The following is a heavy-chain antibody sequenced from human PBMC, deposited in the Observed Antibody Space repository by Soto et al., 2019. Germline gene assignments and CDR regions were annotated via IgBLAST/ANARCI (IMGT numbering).Heavy chain of an antibody. CDR2: IYPGDSDT. CDR1: GYSFTSYW. D-gene: IGHD3-3*01. J-gene: IGHJ3*02. Sequence: GESLKISCKGSGYSFTSYWIGWVRQMPGKGLEWMGIIYPGDSDTRYSPSFQGQVTISADKSISTAYLQWSSLKASDTAMYYCARPNSLRVLEWSPLGAFDIWRQGKMVTVSS. V-gene: IGHV5-51*01. CDR3: ARPNSLRVLEWSPLGAFDI.